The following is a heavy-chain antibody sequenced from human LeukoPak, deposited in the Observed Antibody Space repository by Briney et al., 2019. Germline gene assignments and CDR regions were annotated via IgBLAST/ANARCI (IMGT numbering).Heavy chain of an antibody. Sequence: PSETLSLTCTVSGGSISSGSYFWSWIRQPAGKGLEWIGRIYTSGNTNYNPSLKSRVIISFDTSKNQFSLKLSSVTAADTAVYYCASVRIWLRYFDWRPQGPYMDVWGKGTTVTVSS. V-gene: IGHV4-61*02. CDR3: ASVRIWLRYFDWRPQGPYMDV. D-gene: IGHD3-9*01. CDR2: IYTSGNT. J-gene: IGHJ6*03. CDR1: GGSISSGSYF.